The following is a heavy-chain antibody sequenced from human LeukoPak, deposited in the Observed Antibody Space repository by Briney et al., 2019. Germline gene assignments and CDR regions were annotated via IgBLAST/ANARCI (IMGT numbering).Heavy chain of an antibody. CDR3: ARLSPYGSGSHYYMDI. D-gene: IGHD3-10*01. V-gene: IGHV4-59*08. Sequence: SETLSLTCTVSGGSISSQYWSWIRQPPGKGLEWIGYIYSSGSTNYNPSLKSRVTISVDTSKNQFSLKLRSVTAADSASYYCARLSPYGSGSHYYMDIWGKGTTVTVSS. J-gene: IGHJ6*03. CDR1: GGSISSQY. CDR2: IYSSGST.